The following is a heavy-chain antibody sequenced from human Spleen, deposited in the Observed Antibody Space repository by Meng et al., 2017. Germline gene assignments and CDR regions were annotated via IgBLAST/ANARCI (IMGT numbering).Heavy chain of an antibody. D-gene: IGHD3-3*01. CDR2: IYYSGST. V-gene: IGHV4-39*07. CDR1: GGSITSTSYY. J-gene: IGHJ4*02. Sequence: QVQRQESGPGLVKPSETLSLTCTVSGGSITSTSYYWGWIRQPPGKGLEWIGSIYYSGSTYYNPSLKSRVTMSVDTSKNQFFLRLSSVTAADTAVYYCARSEGIFFDYWGQGTLVTVSS. CDR3: ARSEGIFFDY.